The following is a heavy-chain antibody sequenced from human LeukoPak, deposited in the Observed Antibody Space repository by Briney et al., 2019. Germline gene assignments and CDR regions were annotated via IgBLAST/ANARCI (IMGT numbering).Heavy chain of an antibody. CDR1: GFTFSSYG. D-gene: IGHD6-19*01. J-gene: IGHJ4*02. CDR2: MWYDGSNK. Sequence: GGSLRLSCAASGFTFSSYGMHWVRQAPGKGLEWVAVMWYDGSNKYYADSVKGRFTISGDNSKNTLYLQMNSLRAEDTAVYYCANLGVADSWGQGTLVTVSS. CDR3: ANLGVADS. V-gene: IGHV3-33*06.